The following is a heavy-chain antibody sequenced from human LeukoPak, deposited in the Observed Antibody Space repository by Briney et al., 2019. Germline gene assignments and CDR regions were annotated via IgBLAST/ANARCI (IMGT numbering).Heavy chain of an antibody. CDR1: GFTFTTYA. Sequence: PGGSLRLSCAASGFTFTTYAMCWVRQAPGKGLEWVSCIGNSGGDTVYADSVRGRFTVSRDTSRNTLLLEMNSLRAEDTAIYYCAKRGGESSGWGPFDYWGQGTLVTVSS. V-gene: IGHV3-23*01. CDR3: AKRGGESSGWGPFDY. J-gene: IGHJ4*02. D-gene: IGHD6-19*01. CDR2: IGNSGGDT.